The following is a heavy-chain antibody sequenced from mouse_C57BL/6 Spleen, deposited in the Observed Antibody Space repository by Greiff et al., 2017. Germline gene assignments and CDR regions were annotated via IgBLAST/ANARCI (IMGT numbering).Heavy chain of an antibody. Sequence: DVKLQESGPGLVKPSQSLSLTCSVTGYSITSGYYWNWIRQFPGNKLEWMGYISYEGSNNYNPSLKNRISITRDPSKNQFFLKLNSVTTEDTATYYCAYGYYVGYFDVWGTGTTVTVSS. V-gene: IGHV3-6*01. CDR1: GYSITSGYY. J-gene: IGHJ1*03. D-gene: IGHD2-3*01. CDR2: ISYEGSN. CDR3: AYGYYVGYFDV.